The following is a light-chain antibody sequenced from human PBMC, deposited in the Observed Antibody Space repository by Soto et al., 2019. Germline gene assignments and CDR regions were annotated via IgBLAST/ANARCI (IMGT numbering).Light chain of an antibody. Sequence: EMVMTQSPATLSVSPGERATLSCRASQSVSSNLAWYQQKPGQAPRLLIYGASTRATGIPARFSGSGSGTDFTLSISRLEPEDFAVYYCQHYGGSPWTFGQGTKVDIK. CDR2: GAS. CDR3: QHYGGSPWT. J-gene: IGKJ1*01. CDR1: QSVSSN. V-gene: IGKV3-20*01.